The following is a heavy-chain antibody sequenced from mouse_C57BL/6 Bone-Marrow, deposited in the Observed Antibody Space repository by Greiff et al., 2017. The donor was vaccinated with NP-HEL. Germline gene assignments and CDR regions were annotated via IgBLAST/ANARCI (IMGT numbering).Heavy chain of an antibody. J-gene: IGHJ3*01. Sequence: VQLKESGPELVKPGASVKIPCKASGYTFTDYNMDWVKQSHGKSLEWIGDINPNNGGTIYNQKFKGKATLTVDKSSSTAYMELRSLTSEDTAVYYCARPDYYGSSWFAYWGQGTLVTVSA. D-gene: IGHD1-1*01. CDR2: INPNNGGT. CDR1: GYTFTDYN. CDR3: ARPDYYGSSWFAY. V-gene: IGHV1-18*01.